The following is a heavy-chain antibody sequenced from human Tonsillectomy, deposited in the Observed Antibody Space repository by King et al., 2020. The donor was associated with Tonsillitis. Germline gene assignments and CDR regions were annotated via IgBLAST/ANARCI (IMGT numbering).Heavy chain of an antibody. CDR3: ARRDYYGPDNYALISH. V-gene: IGHV3-30*04. CDR1: GFTFSSYA. D-gene: IGHD4-17*01. Sequence: QVQLVESGGGVVQPGRSLRLSCTASGFTFSSYAMHWVRQAPGKGLEWVAAISPDGSDKDYTDSVKGRFTISRDNSQKTVNLQMDSLRVEDTALYYCARRDYYGPDNYALISHWGQGSPVTVSS. J-gene: IGHJ4*02. CDR2: ISPDGSDK.